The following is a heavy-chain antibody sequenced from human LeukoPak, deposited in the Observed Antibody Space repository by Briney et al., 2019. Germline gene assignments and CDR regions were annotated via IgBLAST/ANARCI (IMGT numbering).Heavy chain of an antibody. CDR3: VSAGEVVPSTMGSYYYYYMDV. J-gene: IGHJ6*03. Sequence: GGSLRLSCAASGVSISNHWMHWVRQAPGKGLVWVSRINSDGRRADYAASVKGRFTISRYNAKNTLYLQMNSLRPDDTAVYSSVSAGEVVPSTMGSYYYYYMDVWGTGPTATVSS. D-gene: IGHD2-2*01. V-gene: IGHV3-74*01. CDR1: GVSISNHW. CDR2: INSDGRRA.